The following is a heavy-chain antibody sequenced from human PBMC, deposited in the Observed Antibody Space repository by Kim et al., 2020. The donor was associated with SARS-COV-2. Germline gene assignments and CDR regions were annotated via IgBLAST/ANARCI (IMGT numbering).Heavy chain of an antibody. Sequence: SETLSLTCTVSGGSISSSSYYWGWIRQPPGKGLEWIGSIYYSGSTYYNPSLKSRVTISVDTSKNQFSLKLSSVTAADTAVYYCARPKYYDILTGYYYWYFDLWGRGTLVTVSS. J-gene: IGHJ2*01. CDR2: IYYSGST. CDR1: GGSISSSSYY. D-gene: IGHD3-9*01. CDR3: ARPKYYDILTGYYYWYFDL. V-gene: IGHV4-39*01.